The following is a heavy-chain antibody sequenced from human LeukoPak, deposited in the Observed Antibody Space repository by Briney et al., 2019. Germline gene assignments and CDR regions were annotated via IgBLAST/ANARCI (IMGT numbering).Heavy chain of an antibody. V-gene: IGHV4-39*01. CDR1: GGSIGSSSYY. Sequence: SETLSLTCTVSGGSIGSSSYYWGWIRPPPGKGLEWIGSIYYSGSTYYNPSLKSRVTISVDTSKNQFSLKLSSVTAADTAVYYCARRGAVGDYWGQGTLVTVSS. J-gene: IGHJ4*02. D-gene: IGHD6-19*01. CDR3: ARRGAVGDY. CDR2: IYYSGST.